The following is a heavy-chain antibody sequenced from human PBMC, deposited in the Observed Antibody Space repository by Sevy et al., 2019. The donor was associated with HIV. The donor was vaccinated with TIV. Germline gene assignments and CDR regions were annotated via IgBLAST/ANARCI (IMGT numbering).Heavy chain of an antibody. CDR2: ISAYNGNT. D-gene: IGHD3-10*01. V-gene: IGHV1-18*01. Sequence: ASVKVSCKASGYTFTSYGISWVRQAPGQGLEWMGWISAYNGNTNYVQKLQGRVTMTTDTSTSTAYMELRSLRSDDTAVYYCARANGYGSGSYYTNWFDPWGQGTLVTVSS. CDR3: ARANGYGSGSYYTNWFDP. CDR1: GYTFTSYG. J-gene: IGHJ5*02.